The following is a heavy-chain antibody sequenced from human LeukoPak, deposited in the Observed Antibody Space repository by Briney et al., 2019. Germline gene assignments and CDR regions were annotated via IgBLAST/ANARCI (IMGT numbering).Heavy chain of an antibody. CDR2: ISGSGGST. CDR1: GFTFSSYS. Sequence: PGGSLRLSCPASGFTFSSYSMSWVRQPPGKGLEWVSSISGSGGSTYYADSVKGRFTISRDKRKNSLYLQINSLRAEDNGLDYCGKDIQRYSGSYGFDHWGQGTLVTVS. D-gene: IGHD1-26*01. CDR3: GKDIQRYSGSYGFDH. J-gene: IGHJ4*02. V-gene: IGHV3-23*01.